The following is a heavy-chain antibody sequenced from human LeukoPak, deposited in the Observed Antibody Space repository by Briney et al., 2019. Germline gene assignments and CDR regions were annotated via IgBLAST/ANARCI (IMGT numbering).Heavy chain of an antibody. CDR3: SEGLDY. V-gene: IGHV3-15*04. J-gene: IGHJ4*02. Sequence: PGGSLRLSCTASGFSVTTSPMSWVRQAPGKGLEWVARIASAAHGGTTDYAAPVKGRFTISRDDSKDTLYLQMNSLQTEDTAVYYCSEGLDYWGQGTLVTVSS. CDR2: IASAAHGGTT. CDR1: GFSVTTSP.